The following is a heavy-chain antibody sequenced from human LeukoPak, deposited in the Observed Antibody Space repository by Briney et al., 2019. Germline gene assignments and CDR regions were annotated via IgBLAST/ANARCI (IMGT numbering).Heavy chain of an antibody. CDR3: ARPNYFDSSGYYF. Sequence: GGSLRLSCAASGFTFSSYSMNWVRQAPGKGLEWVSSISSSSSYIYYAASVKGRFTISRDNAKNSLYLQMNGLRAEDTAVYYCARPNYFDSSGYYFWGQGTLVTVSS. D-gene: IGHD3-22*01. V-gene: IGHV3-21*01. CDR1: GFTFSSYS. J-gene: IGHJ4*02. CDR2: ISSSSSYI.